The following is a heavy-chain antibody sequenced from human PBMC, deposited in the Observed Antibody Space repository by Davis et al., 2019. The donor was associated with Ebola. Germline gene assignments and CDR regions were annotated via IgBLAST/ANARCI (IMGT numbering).Heavy chain of an antibody. CDR1: GYTFTSYD. D-gene: IGHD3-3*01. V-gene: IGHV1-8*01. CDR2: MNPNSGNT. Sequence: AASVKVSCKASGYTFTSYDINWVRQATGQGLEWMGWMNPNSGNTGYAQKFQGRVTMSRNTSISTAYMELSSLRSEDTAVYYCAKDLADDYDFWSGYFDYWGQGTLVTVSS. CDR3: AKDLADDYDFWSGYFDY. J-gene: IGHJ4*02.